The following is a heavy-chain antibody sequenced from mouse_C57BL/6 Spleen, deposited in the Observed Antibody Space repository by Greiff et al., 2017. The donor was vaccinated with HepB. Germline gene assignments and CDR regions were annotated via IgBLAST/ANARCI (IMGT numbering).Heavy chain of an antibody. Sequence: QVQLQQSGAELARPGASVKLSCKASGYTFTSYGISWVKQRTGQGLEWIGEIYTRSGNTYYNEKFKGKATLTADKSSSTAYMELRSLTSEDSAVYFCAREGLYDGYYWYFDVWGTGTTVTVSS. D-gene: IGHD2-3*01. CDR1: GYTFTSYG. V-gene: IGHV1-81*01. CDR3: AREGLYDGYYWYFDV. J-gene: IGHJ1*03. CDR2: IYTRSGNT.